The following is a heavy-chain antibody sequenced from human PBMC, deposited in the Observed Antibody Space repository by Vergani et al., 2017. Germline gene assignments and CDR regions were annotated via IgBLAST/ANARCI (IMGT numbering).Heavy chain of an antibody. CDR1: GGSISSGGYS. Sequence: QLQLQESGPGLVKPSETLSLICTVSGGSISSGGYSWSWIRQPPGKGLEWIGYIYHSGSTYYNPSLKSRVTISVDRSKNQFSLKLSSVTAADTAVYYCAXDARNGASLDYMDVWGKGTTVTVSS. CDR2: IYHSGST. J-gene: IGHJ6*03. V-gene: IGHV4-30-2*01. CDR3: AXDARNGASLDYMDV. D-gene: IGHD3-10*01.